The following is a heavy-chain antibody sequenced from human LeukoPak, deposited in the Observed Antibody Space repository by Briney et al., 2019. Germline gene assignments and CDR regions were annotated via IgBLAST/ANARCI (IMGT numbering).Heavy chain of an antibody. CDR1: GGSISSGGYY. J-gene: IGHJ6*03. Sequence: QPSETLSLTCTVSGGSISSGGYYWSWIRQPPGKGLEWIGYIYYSGSTNYNPSLKSRVTISVDTSKNQFSLKLSSVTAADTAVYYCARVSRAGTLPYYYYYYYMDVWGKGTTVTVSS. V-gene: IGHV4-61*08. CDR2: IYYSGST. CDR3: ARVSRAGTLPYYYYYYYMDV. D-gene: IGHD6-19*01.